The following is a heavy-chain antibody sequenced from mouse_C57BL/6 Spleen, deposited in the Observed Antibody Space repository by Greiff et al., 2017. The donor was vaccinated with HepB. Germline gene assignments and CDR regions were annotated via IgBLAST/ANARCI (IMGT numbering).Heavy chain of an antibody. J-gene: IGHJ4*01. CDR1: GYTFTSYG. CDR2: IYPRSGNT. D-gene: IGHD1-1*01. CDR3: ARSITTVVAGKIYYYAMDY. V-gene: IGHV1-81*01. Sequence: VQLQQSGAELARPGASVKLSCKASGYTFTSYGISWVKQRTGQGLEWIGEIYPRSGNTYYNEKFKGKATLTADKSSSTAYMELRSLTSEDSAVYFCARSITTVVAGKIYYYAMDYWGQGTSVTVSS.